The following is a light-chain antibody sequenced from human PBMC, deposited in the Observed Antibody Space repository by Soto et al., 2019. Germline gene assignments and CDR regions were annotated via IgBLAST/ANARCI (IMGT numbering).Light chain of an antibody. CDR1: RSDVGAYNY. CDR3: SSFTSRFTFV. V-gene: IGLV2-14*01. CDR2: EVT. J-gene: IGLJ1*01. Sequence: QSVLTQPASVSGSPGQSIAISCTGTRSDVGAYNYVSWYQQHPGKAPKLMISEVTNRPSGVSDSFSGSKSGNTASLTISGLQAGDEDDYYCSSFTSRFTFVFGTGTKGTVL.